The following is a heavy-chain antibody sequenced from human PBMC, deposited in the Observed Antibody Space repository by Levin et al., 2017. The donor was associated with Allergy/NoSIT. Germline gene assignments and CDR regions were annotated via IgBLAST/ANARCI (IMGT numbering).Heavy chain of an antibody. V-gene: IGHV3-7*01. CDR3: ARDLSLPEQWLGWGNWFDP. CDR1: GFTFSSYW. CDR2: IKQDGSEK. Sequence: GGSLRLSCAASGFTFSSYWMSWVRQAPGKGLEWVANIKQDGSEKYYVDSVKGRFTISRDNAKNSLYLQMNSLRAEDTAVYYCARDLSLPEQWLGWGNWFDPWGQGTLVTVSS. D-gene: IGHD6-19*01. J-gene: IGHJ5*02.